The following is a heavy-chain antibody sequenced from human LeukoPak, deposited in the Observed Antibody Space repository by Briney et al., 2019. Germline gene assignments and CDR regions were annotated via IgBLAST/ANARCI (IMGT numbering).Heavy chain of an antibody. V-gene: IGHV4-4*07. J-gene: IGHJ4*02. CDR1: VDSMSNYF. Sequence: SETLSLTCTVSVDSMSNYFWSWIRQPAGKGLEWIGRIYSSGSTNYNPSLKSRVTISVDTSKNQFSLKLSSVTAADTAVYYCARHKYCGGDCHVDYWGQGTLVTVSS. CDR2: IYSSGST. CDR3: ARHKYCGGDCHVDY. D-gene: IGHD2-21*02.